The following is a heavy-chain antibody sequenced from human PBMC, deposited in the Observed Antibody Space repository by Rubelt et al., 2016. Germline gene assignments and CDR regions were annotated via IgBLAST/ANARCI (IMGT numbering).Heavy chain of an antibody. CDR1: GFTFSSYS. V-gene: IGHV3-48*04. CDR3: ARVLAAADYYYYYMDV. Sequence: EVQLVESGGGLVQPGGSLRLSCAASGFTFSSYSMNWVRQAPGKGLEWVSYISSSSSTIYYADSVKGRFTISRDNAKNSLYLQMNSRRAEDTAVYYLARVLAAADYYYYYMDVWGKGTTVTVSS. D-gene: IGHD6-13*01. CDR2: ISSSSSTI. J-gene: IGHJ6*03.